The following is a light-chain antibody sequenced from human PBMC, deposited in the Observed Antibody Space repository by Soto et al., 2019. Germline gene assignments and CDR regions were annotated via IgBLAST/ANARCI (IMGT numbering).Light chain of an antibody. CDR1: QSVSSIY. Sequence: IALTQSPGTLSLSPGERATLSCRASQSVSSIYLAWYQQRPGQAPRLLIYGVSSRATGIPDRCSGSGSGTDFTLTISRLGPEDSAVYYCQQYGSSRAFGQGPKVVIK. V-gene: IGKV3-20*01. J-gene: IGKJ1*01. CDR2: GVS. CDR3: QQYGSSRA.